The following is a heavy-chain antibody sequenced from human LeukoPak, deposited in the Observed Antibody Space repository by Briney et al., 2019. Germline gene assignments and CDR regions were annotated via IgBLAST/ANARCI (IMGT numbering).Heavy chain of an antibody. CDR3: ARAPPYCSGGACYFDY. J-gene: IGHJ4*02. CDR2: ISGSGGST. Sequence: GGSLRLSCAASGFTFSSYAMSWVRQAPGKGLEWVSGISGSGGSTHYADSVKDRFTISRDNSKNTLYLQMNSLRAEDTAVYYCARAPPYCSGGACYFDYWGQGTLVTVSS. V-gene: IGHV3-23*01. CDR1: GFTFSSYA. D-gene: IGHD2-15*01.